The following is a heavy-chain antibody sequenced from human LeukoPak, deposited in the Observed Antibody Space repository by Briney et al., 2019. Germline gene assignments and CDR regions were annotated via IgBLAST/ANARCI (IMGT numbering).Heavy chain of an antibody. CDR1: GYSISSGYC. D-gene: IGHD1-26*01. J-gene: IGHJ5*02. CDR2: IYHDGRT. Sequence: SETLSLTCTVSGYSISSGYCWGWIRQPPGKGLEWIGTIYHDGRTYYNPSLKSRVTISVDTSKNQFSLKLSSVTAADTAVYYCARDTELRWFDPWGQGTLVTVSS. V-gene: IGHV4-38-2*02. CDR3: ARDTELRWFDP.